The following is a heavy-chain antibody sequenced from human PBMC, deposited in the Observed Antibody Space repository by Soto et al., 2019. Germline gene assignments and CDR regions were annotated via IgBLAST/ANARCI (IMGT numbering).Heavy chain of an antibody. CDR3: AKVVKYDVLTGYYKGPDYYGMDV. CDR2: ISGSGGST. Sequence: HLLESGGGLVQPGGSLRLSCAASGCTFSIYYMNWVRQAPGKGLEWVSLISGSGGSTHYADSVEGRFTISRDNSKNTLYLEMDSLRAEDTAVYYCAKVVKYDVLTGYYKGPDYYGMDVWGQGTTVTVSS. CDR1: GCTFSIYY. V-gene: IGHV3-23*01. J-gene: IGHJ6*02. D-gene: IGHD3-9*01.